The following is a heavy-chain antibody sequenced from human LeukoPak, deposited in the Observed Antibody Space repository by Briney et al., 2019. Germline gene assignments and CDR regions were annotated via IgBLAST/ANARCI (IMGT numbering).Heavy chain of an antibody. Sequence: GGSLRLSCAASGFSFSSYRMNWVRQAPGKGLEWVSSVSNSGDYIHYADSVKGRFTISRDNSKNSLYLQMNSLRAEDTAVYYCAKEQNYYDTSGTRKTPWGQGTLVTVSS. V-gene: IGHV3-21*06. CDR3: AKEQNYYDTSGTRKTP. CDR1: GFSFSSYR. J-gene: IGHJ5*02. CDR2: VSNSGDYI. D-gene: IGHD3-22*01.